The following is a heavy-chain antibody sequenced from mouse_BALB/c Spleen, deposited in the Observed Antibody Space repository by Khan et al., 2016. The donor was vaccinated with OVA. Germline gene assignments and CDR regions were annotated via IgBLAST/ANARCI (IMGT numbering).Heavy chain of an antibody. CDR3: ARKYDGEEGLAY. CDR1: GFSFTSCG. V-gene: IGHV2-2*02. J-gene: IGHJ3*01. D-gene: IGHD2-3*01. Sequence: QVQLQQSGPGLVQPSQSLSITCTVSGFSFTSCGLHWVRQSPGKGLEWLGVISSGGNTDYNASFISRLSISKDNSKSQVFFKMNTLQANDTAIYYCARKYDGEEGLAYWGQGTLVTVSA. CDR2: ISSGGNT.